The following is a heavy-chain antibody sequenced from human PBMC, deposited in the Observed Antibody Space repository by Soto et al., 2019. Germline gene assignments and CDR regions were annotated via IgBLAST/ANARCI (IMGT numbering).Heavy chain of an antibody. CDR1: GGTFSSYA. CDR2: IIPIFGTA. V-gene: IGHV1-69*01. Sequence: QVQLVQSGAEVKKPGSSVKVSCKASGGTFSSYAISWVRQAPGQGLEWMGGIIPIFGTANYAQKFQGRVTITADESTSTAYMELSSLRSEDTAVYYCASTDGDSRTYYYYGMDVWGQGTTVTVSS. J-gene: IGHJ6*02. D-gene: IGHD3-22*01. CDR3: ASTDGDSRTYYYYGMDV.